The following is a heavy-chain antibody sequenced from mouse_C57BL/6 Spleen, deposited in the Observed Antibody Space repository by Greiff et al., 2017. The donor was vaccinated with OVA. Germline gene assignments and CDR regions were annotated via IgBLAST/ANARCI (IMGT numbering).Heavy chain of an antibody. V-gene: IGHV5-6*01. D-gene: IGHD2-4*01. CDR3: ARGYDYDERPY. Sequence: EVQVVESGGDLVKPGGSLKLSCAASGFTFSSYGMSWVRQTPDKRLEWVATISSGGSYTYYPDSVKGRFTISRDNAKNTLYLQMSSLKSEDTAMYYCARGYDYDERPYWGQGTLVTVSA. J-gene: IGHJ3*01. CDR1: GFTFSSYG. CDR2: ISSGGSYT.